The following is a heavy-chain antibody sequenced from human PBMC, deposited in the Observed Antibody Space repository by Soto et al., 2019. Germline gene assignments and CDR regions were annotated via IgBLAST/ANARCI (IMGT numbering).Heavy chain of an antibody. CDR2: IRSKANNYAT. V-gene: IGHV3-73*02. CDR1: GFTFSGSA. CDR3: TNPQVYYGMDV. J-gene: IGHJ6*02. Sequence: EVQLVESGGGLVQPGGSLKLSCAASGFTFSGSAVHWVRQASGKGLEWVGRIRSKANNYATAYAASVQGRFTIFRDDLKTTAYLHMNSLKTEETAVYYCTNPQVYYGMDVWGQGTTVTVSS.